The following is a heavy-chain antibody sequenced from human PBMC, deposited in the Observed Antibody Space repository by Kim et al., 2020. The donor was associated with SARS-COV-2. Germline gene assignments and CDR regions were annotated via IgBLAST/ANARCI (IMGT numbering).Heavy chain of an antibody. V-gene: IGHV4-4*07. D-gene: IGHD2-8*01. CDR3: ATCVNGAFDP. Sequence: SETLSLTCTVSGGSVSGDCWSWLRQPAGKGLEWIGRMFTSGHTNYNPSLKSRVTMSIDTSKNQFSLKLSSVTAADTAVYFCATCVNGAFDPWGQGTLVTVSS. J-gene: IGHJ5*02. CDR1: GGSVSGDC. CDR2: MFTSGHT.